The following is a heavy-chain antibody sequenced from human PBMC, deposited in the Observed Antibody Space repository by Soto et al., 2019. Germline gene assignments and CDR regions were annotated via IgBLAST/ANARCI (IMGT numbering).Heavy chain of an antibody. CDR2: IYHSGST. D-gene: IGHD4-17*01. V-gene: IGHV4-4*02. CDR3: ARGGYGDPFDY. CDR1: SGSISSSNW. Sequence: QVQLQESGPGLVKPSGTLSLTCAVSSGSISSSNWWSWVRQPPGKGLEWLGEIYHSGSTNYNPSLKSRVTISVDKSTDQFSLKLSSVTAAETAVYYCARGGYGDPFDYWGQGTLVAVSS. J-gene: IGHJ4*02.